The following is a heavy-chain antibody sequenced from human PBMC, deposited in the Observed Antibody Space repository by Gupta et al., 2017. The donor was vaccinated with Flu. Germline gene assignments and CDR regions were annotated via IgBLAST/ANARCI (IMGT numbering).Heavy chain of an antibody. CDR1: GFTFNNYE. D-gene: IGHD1-26*01. J-gene: IGHJ4*02. Sequence: GFTFNNYEMNWVRQAPGKGLEWVSYISTSGTTTYYADSVKGRFTISRDNAKNSVYLQMNSLRAEDTAVYYCARRPRIGLDYWGQGALVTVSS. CDR2: ISTSGTTT. V-gene: IGHV3-48*03. CDR3: ARRPRIGLDY.